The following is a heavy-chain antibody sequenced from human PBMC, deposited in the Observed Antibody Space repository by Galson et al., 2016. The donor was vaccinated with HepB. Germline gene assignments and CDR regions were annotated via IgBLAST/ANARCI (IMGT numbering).Heavy chain of an antibody. Sequence: SETLSLTCTVSGGSVNINTNYWGWIRQPPGKGLEWIGILHNGGNTYYSPSLRSRVTISVDTSKNQFSLRLNSVTAADTAVYYCARHLTVGTGNPGYWFDPWVQGTLVTVSS. V-gene: IGHV4-39*01. J-gene: IGHJ5*02. CDR1: GGSVNINTNY. CDR3: ARHLTVGTGNPGYWFDP. D-gene: IGHD2-21*02. CDR2: LHNGGNT.